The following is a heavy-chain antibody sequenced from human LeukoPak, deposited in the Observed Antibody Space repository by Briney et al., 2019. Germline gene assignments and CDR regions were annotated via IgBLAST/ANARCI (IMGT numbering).Heavy chain of an antibody. D-gene: IGHD6-19*01. CDR2: ISGSGGST. Sequence: GGSLRLSCAASGFTFSSYAMSWVRQAPGKGLEWVSAISGSGGSTYYADSVKGRFTISRDNSKNTLYLQMNRLRAEDTAVYYCAKSIAVAGKTLFHYWGQGTLVTVSS. CDR3: AKSIAVAGKTLFHY. V-gene: IGHV3-23*01. J-gene: IGHJ4*02. CDR1: GFTFSSYA.